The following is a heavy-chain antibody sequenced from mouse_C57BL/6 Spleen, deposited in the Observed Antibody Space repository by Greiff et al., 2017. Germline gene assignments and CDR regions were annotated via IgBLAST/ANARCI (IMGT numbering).Heavy chain of an antibody. CDR2: ISSGSSTI. V-gene: IGHV5-17*01. CDR1: GFTFSDYG. J-gene: IGHJ2*01. Sequence: EVKVVESGGGLVKPGGSLKLSCAASGFTFSDYGMHWVRQAPGKGLEWVAYISSGSSTIYYADTVKGRFTISRDNAKNTLFLQMTSLRSEDTAMYYCARWLDYFDYWGQGTTLTVSA. CDR3: ARWLDYFDY.